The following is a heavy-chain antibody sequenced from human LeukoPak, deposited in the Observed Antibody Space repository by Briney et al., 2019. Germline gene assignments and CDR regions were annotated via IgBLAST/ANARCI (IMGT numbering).Heavy chain of an antibody. V-gene: IGHV3-53*01. Sequence: GGSLRLSCAASGFSVSSDHMSWVRQAPGKGLEWVSVIYSGGSTYYADSVKGRFTISRDNSKNTLYLQMNSLRAEDTAVYYCARCGGDCYPVYFQHWGQGTLVTVSS. CDR3: ARCGGDCYPVYFQH. CDR1: GFSVSSDH. J-gene: IGHJ1*01. D-gene: IGHD2-21*02. CDR2: IYSGGST.